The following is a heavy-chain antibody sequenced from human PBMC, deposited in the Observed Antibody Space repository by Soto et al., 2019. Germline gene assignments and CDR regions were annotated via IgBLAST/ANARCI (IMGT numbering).Heavy chain of an antibody. V-gene: IGHV3-74*01. J-gene: IGHJ4*02. CDR3: GRGGRIVAAASVD. CDR1: GLTFSNYW. D-gene: IGHD6-25*01. Sequence: EVQLVESGGGLVQPGGSLRLSCAVSGLTFSNYWMNWVRQAPGKGLVWVSRINSDGSSTDYADSVKGRFTIPRDNARNTLYLEMHSLRGEDTALYYCGRGGRIVAAASVDWGQGTLVTVSS. CDR2: INSDGSST.